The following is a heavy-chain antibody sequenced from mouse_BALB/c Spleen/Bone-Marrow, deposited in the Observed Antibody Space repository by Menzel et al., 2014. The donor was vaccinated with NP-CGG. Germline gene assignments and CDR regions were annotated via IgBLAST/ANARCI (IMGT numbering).Heavy chain of an antibody. CDR2: INPSNGGT. V-gene: IGHV1S81*02. CDR3: TRGRTWDFDY. J-gene: IGHJ2*01. CDR1: GYTFTSYY. D-gene: IGHD4-1*01. Sequence: QVQLQQPGAELVKPGASVKLSCKASGYTFTSYYMYWVKPRPGQGLEWIGEINPSNGGTNFNEKFKSRATLTVDKSSSTAYMQLSSLTSEDSAVYYCTRGRTWDFDYWGQGTTLTVSS.